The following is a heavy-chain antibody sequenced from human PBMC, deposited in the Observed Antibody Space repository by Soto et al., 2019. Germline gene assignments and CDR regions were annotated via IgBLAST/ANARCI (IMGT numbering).Heavy chain of an antibody. J-gene: IGHJ4*02. CDR1: GGSFSGYY. V-gene: IGHV4-34*01. CDR2: INHSGST. Sequence: SETLSLTCAVYGGSFSGYYWSWIRQPPGKGLEWIGEINHSGSTNYNPSLKSRVTISVDTSKNQFSLKLSSVTAADTAVYYCARGGRRDGYRKTPRRFDYWGQGTRVTVSS. CDR3: ARGGRRDGYRKTPRRFDY. D-gene: IGHD5-12*01.